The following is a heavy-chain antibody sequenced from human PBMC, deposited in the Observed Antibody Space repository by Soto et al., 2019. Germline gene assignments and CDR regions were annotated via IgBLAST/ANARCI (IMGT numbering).Heavy chain of an antibody. J-gene: IGHJ4*02. Sequence: QVQLQESGPGLVKPSQTLSLTCTVSGGSISSGDYKWSWIRQPPGKGLEWIGYIYYSGYNYNNPSLKSRVTMSVDTSKNLFSLKLSSVTAADTAVYYCARRDNYVPFEYWGQGTLVTISS. CDR2: IYYSGYN. CDR3: ARRDNYVPFEY. V-gene: IGHV4-30-4*01. CDR1: GGSISSGDYK. D-gene: IGHD4-4*01.